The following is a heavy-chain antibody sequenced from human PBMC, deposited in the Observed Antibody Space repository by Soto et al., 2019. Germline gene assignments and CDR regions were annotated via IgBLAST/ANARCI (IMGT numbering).Heavy chain of an antibody. D-gene: IGHD3-10*01. CDR3: AKDLGSRGWFDP. CDR1: GFTFSSYG. CDR2: ISYDGSNK. Sequence: QVQLVESGGGVVQPGRSLRLSCAASGFTFSSYGMDWVRQAPGKGLEWVAVISYDGSNKYYADSVKGRFTISRDNSKNTLYLQMNSLRAEDTAVYYCAKDLGSRGWFDPWGQGTLVTVSS. V-gene: IGHV3-30*18. J-gene: IGHJ5*02.